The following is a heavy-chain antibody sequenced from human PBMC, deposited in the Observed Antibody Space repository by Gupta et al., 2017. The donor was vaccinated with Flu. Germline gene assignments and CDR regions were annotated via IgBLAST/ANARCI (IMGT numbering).Heavy chain of an antibody. CDR1: GYNFPRYA. CDR2: INSIEGNT. D-gene: IGHD2-8*01. J-gene: IGHJ4*02. V-gene: IGHV1-3*01. Sequence: QVQLVQSGAEVKKPGASVTVSCEGSGYNFPRYAVHWVRQAPGQRLEWMGWINSIEGNTKYSQKFQDRITRTRDTPASTVYMERRSLRSEDTAVYYCARGAEYCRNDVCSWNYYLQDGGRGTLVTVSS. CDR3: ARGAEYCRNDVCSWNYYLQD.